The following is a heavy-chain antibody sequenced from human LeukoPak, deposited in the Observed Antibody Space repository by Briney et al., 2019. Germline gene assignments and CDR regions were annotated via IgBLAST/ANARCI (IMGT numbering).Heavy chain of an antibody. Sequence: PSETLSLTCTVSGDSVSSTYYYWGWIRRPPGKGLEWIGSIYFSGNTYYNSSLKSRVTISIDTSKNQFSLNLSSVTAADTAVYYCARQGTYYYDSTKFTFDYWGQGTLVSVSS. CDR3: ARQGTYYYDSTKFTFDY. CDR1: GDSVSSTYYY. J-gene: IGHJ4*02. CDR2: IYFSGNT. V-gene: IGHV4-39*01. D-gene: IGHD3-22*01.